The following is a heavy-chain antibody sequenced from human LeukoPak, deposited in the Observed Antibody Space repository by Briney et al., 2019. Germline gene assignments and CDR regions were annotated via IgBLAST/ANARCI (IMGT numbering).Heavy chain of an antibody. Sequence: ASVKVSCKASAYTFSDYYMYWVRQAPGQGLEWMGWMNPNSGNTGYAQKFQGRVTMTRNTSISTAYMELSSLRSEDTAVYYCARALRKYQLLPLAYYYYYYMDVWGKGTTVTISS. CDR3: ARALRKYQLLPLAYYYYYYMDV. J-gene: IGHJ6*03. CDR2: MNPNSGNT. CDR1: AYTFSDYY. D-gene: IGHD2-2*01. V-gene: IGHV1-8*02.